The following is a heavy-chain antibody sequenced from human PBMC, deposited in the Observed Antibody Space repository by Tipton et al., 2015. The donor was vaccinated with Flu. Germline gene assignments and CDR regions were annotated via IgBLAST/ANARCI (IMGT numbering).Heavy chain of an antibody. V-gene: IGHV3-48*03. CDR3: ARGGANYF. J-gene: IGHJ4*02. D-gene: IGHD1-26*01. Sequence: AVSGFTFSDYELNWVRQAPGKGLEWVSYISNSGGSIYYADSLKGRFTISRDNAKNSLYLQMNSLRAEDTAVYYCARGGANYFWGQGTLVTVSS. CDR2: ISNSGGSI. CDR1: GFTFSDYE.